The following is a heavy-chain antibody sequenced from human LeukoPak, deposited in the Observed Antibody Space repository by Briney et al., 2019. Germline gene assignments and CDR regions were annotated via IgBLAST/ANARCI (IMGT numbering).Heavy chain of an antibody. V-gene: IGHV4-59*12. CDR1: GGSISSYY. CDR2: IYYSGST. J-gene: IGHJ4*02. D-gene: IGHD3-16*02. CDR3: AREDARDYVWGSYRYDS. Sequence: SETLSLTCTVSGGSISSYYWSWIRQPPGKGLEWIGYIYYSGSTNYNPSLKSRVTISVDTSKNQFSLKLSSVTAADTAVYYCAREDARDYVWGSYRYDSWGQGTLVTVSS.